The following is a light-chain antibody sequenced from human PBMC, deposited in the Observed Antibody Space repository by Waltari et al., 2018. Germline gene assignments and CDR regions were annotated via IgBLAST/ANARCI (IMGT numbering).Light chain of an antibody. CDR3: QQYNNWPYT. V-gene: IGKV3-15*01. Sequence: DIVMTQSPATLPVSLGERATFSCRASQTVSSHLAWFQQKPGQAPRLLISAASTRATGIPTKFSGSGSGTEFTLTIDSLQSEDFALYFCQQYNNWPYTFGQGTKLEIK. CDR1: QTVSSH. J-gene: IGKJ2*01. CDR2: AAS.